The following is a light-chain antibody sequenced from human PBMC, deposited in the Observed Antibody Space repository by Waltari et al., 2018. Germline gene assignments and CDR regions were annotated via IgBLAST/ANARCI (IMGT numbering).Light chain of an antibody. CDR2: KVS. CDR1: QSLVFGDGNTY. V-gene: IGKV2-30*01. J-gene: IGKJ2*01. CDR3: MQGTHWPYT. Sequence: DAVMTQSPLSLPVTPGQPASISCRSTQSLVFGDGNTYLNWFHQRPGQSPRRLIYKVSNRDSGVPDRFSGSGSGTDFTLRISRVEAEDVGVYYCMQGTHWPYTFGQGTKVE.